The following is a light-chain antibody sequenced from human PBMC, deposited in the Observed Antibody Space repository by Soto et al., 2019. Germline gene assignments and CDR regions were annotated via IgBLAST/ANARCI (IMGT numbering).Light chain of an antibody. CDR2: EVS. CDR1: SSDVGGYNY. CDR3: SSYAGSTV. V-gene: IGLV2-8*01. Sequence: QSALTQPPSASGSPGQSVTISCTGTSSDVGGYNYVSWYQQHPGKAPKLMIYEVSKRPSGVPDRFSGSKSGNTASLTVSGLQDEDEADYYCSSYAGSTVFGGGTKLTVL. J-gene: IGLJ2*01.